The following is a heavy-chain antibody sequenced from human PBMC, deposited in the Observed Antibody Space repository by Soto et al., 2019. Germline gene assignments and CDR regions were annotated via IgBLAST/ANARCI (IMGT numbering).Heavy chain of an antibody. D-gene: IGHD3-22*01. CDR1: GGSISSGDYY. CDR2: IYYSGST. V-gene: IGHV4-30-4*01. J-gene: IGHJ4*02. Sequence: SETLSLTCTVSGGSISSGDYYWSWIRQPPGKGLEWIGYIYYSGSTYYNPSLKSRVTISVDTSKNQFSLKLSSVTAADTAVYYCARGGSYYYDSSGYYFGYWGQGTLDNVSS. CDR3: ARGGSYYYDSSGYYFGY.